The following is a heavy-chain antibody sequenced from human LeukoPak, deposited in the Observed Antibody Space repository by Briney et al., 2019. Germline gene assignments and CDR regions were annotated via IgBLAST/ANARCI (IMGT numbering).Heavy chain of an antibody. CDR1: GDSISSSY. D-gene: IGHD3-10*01. J-gene: IGHJ4*02. CDR2: IYHSGST. CDR3: ARASRGSPDY. Sequence: SETLSLTCTVSGDSISSSYWSWIRQPPGKGLEWIGYIYHSGSTYYNPSLKSRVTISVDRSKNQFSLKLSSVTAADTAVYYCARASRGSPDYWGQGTLVTVSS. V-gene: IGHV4-59*12.